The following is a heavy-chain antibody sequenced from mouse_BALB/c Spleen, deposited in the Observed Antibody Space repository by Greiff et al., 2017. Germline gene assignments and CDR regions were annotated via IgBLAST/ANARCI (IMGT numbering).Heavy chain of an antibody. CDR2: IFPGTGTT. D-gene: IGHD4-1*01. CDR1: GYTFTSYW. CDR3: ARGWDGGAMDY. J-gene: IGHJ4*01. V-gene: IGHV1S132*01. Sequence: QVQLQQSGAELVKPGASVKLSCKTSGYTFTSYWIQWVKQRPGQGLGWIGEIFPGTGTTYYNEKFKGKATLTIDTSSSTAYMQLSSLTSEESAVYFCARGWDGGAMDYWGQGTSVTVSS.